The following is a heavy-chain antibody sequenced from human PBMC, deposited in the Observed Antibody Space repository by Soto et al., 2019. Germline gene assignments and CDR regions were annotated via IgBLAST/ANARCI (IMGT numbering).Heavy chain of an antibody. CDR1: GLAFNDSA. D-gene: IGHD2-15*01. V-gene: IGHV3-73*01. CDR2: VRSKSNNYAT. Sequence: DVQVVQSGGGLVQPGGSLKLSCAASGLAFNDSAMHWVRQASGKGLEWVARVRSKSNNYATAYPASVKGRFIVSRDDSMGTTSLQMNSLKPEDTAIYYCTNNFVWGQGVLVTVS. CDR3: TNNFV. J-gene: IGHJ4*02.